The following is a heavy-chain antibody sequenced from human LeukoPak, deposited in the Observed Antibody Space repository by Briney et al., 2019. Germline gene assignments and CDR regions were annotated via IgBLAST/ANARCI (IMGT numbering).Heavy chain of an antibody. Sequence: PGGSLRLSCAASGFTFSSHEMNWVRQAPGKGLEWVSYISSSGSTIYYADSVKGRFTISRDNAKNSLYLQMNSLRAEDTAVYYCARDSRGGSGWDRWGQGTLVTVSS. CDR1: GFTFSSHE. J-gene: IGHJ5*02. CDR2: ISSSGSTI. D-gene: IGHD6-19*01. CDR3: ARDSRGGSGWDR. V-gene: IGHV3-48*03.